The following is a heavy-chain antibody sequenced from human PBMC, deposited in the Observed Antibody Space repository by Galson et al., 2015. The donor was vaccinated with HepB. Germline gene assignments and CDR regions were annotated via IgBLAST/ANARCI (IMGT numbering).Heavy chain of an antibody. CDR1: GGTFSSYA. J-gene: IGHJ4*02. V-gene: IGHV1-69*13. CDR2: IIPIFGTA. CDR3: ARGINYDFWSGYQYYFDY. D-gene: IGHD3-3*01. Sequence: SVKVSCKASGGTFSSYAISWVRQAPGQGLEWMGGIIPIFGTANYAQKFQGRVTITADESTSTAYMGLSSLRSEDTAVYYCARGINYDFWSGYQYYFDYWGQGTLVTVSS.